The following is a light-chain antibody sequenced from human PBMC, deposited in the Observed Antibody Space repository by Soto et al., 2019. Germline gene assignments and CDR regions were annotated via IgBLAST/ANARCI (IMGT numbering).Light chain of an antibody. Sequence: QSVLTQPASVSGSPGQSITISCTGTSSDVGSYNLVSWYQQHPGKAPKLMIYDVSKWPSGVSNRFSGSKSGNTASLTISGLQAEDEADYYCCSYAGSSSWVFGGGTKLTVL. CDR1: SSDVGSYNL. J-gene: IGLJ3*02. CDR3: CSYAGSSSWV. CDR2: DVS. V-gene: IGLV2-23*02.